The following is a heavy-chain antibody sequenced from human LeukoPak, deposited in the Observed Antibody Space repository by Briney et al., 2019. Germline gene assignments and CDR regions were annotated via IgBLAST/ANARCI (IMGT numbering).Heavy chain of an antibody. CDR2: NNHSGST. CDR3: ARGLRGITMIVSYYYYGMDV. D-gene: IGHD3-22*01. J-gene: IGHJ6*02. Sequence: SETLSLTCAVYGGSFSGYYWSWIRQPPGKGLEWIGENNHSGSTNYNPSLKSRVTISVDTSKNQFSLKLSSVTAADTAVYYCARGLRGITMIVSYYYYGMDVWGQGTTVTVSS. V-gene: IGHV4-34*01. CDR1: GGSFSGYY.